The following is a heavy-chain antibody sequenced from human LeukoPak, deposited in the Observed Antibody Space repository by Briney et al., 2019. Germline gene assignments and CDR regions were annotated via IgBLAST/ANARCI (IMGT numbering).Heavy chain of an antibody. D-gene: IGHD3-3*01. J-gene: IGHJ4*02. CDR3: ARGAEYYAIWRGYAGYSDY. CDR1: GDSISNGYY. CDR2: IYHRGST. Sequence: PSETLSLTCTVSGDSISNGYYWGWIRQPPGKGLEWVGSIYHRGSTYYNPSLRSRVTISLDRSKKKFSLKLTSVTAADTAVYFCARGAEYYAIWRGYAGYSDYWGQGISVTVSS. V-gene: IGHV4-38-2*02.